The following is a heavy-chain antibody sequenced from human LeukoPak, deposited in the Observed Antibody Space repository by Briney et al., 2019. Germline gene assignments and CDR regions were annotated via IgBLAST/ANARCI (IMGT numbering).Heavy chain of an antibody. D-gene: IGHD3-9*01. CDR1: GYTFTGYY. CDR3: ARNYYDILTGYYRGDWFDP. Sequence: ASVKVSCKASGYTFTGYYMHWVRQAPGQGLGWMGWINPNSGGTNYAQKFQGRVTMTRDTSISTAYMELSRLRSDDTAVYYCARNYYDILTGYYRGDWFDPWGQGTLVTVSS. CDR2: INPNSGGT. V-gene: IGHV1-2*02. J-gene: IGHJ5*02.